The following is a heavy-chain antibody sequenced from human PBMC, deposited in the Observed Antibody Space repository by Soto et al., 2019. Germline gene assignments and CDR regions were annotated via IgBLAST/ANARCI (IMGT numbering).Heavy chain of an antibody. Sequence: PEETLSLTCAVSGGSISSSNWWSWVRQPPGKGLEWIGEIYHSGSTNYNPSLKSRVTISVDKSKNQFSLKLSSVTAADTAVYYCASLLAGYCSSTSCYPSKDLDYWGQGTLVTVSS. CDR3: ASLLAGYCSSTSCYPSKDLDY. CDR1: GGSISSSNW. CDR2: IYHSGST. J-gene: IGHJ4*02. D-gene: IGHD2-2*01. V-gene: IGHV4-4*02.